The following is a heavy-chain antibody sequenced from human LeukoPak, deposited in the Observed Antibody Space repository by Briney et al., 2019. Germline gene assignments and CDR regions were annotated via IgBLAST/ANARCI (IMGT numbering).Heavy chain of an antibody. CDR1: GGSISSSSYY. J-gene: IGHJ4*02. Sequence: SETLSLTCTVSGGSISSSSYYWGWIRQPPGKGLEWIGSIYYSGSTYYDPSLKSRVTISVDTSKNQFSLELSSVTAADTAVYYCARRGEQQLVPDPYYFDYWGQGTLVTVSS. V-gene: IGHV4-39*01. CDR3: ARRGEQQLVPDPYYFDY. D-gene: IGHD6-13*01. CDR2: IYYSGST.